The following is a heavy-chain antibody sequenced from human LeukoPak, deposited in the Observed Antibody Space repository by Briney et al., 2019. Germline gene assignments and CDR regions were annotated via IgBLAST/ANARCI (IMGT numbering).Heavy chain of an antibody. CDR2: IYNTGST. J-gene: IGHJ4*02. V-gene: IGHV4-38-2*01. CDR1: GYFVSSGYY. Sequence: SETLSLTCGVSGYFVSSGYYWGWIRQPPGKGLEWIGNIYNTGSTYYNPSLKSRVTISVDTSNNQYSLKLSSVTSADTAVYYCASRTTVTNALSFDYWGQGSLVIVSS. CDR3: ASRTTVTNALSFDY. D-gene: IGHD4-11*01.